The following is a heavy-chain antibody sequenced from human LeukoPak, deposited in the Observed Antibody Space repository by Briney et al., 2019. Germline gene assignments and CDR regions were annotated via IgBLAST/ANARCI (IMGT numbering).Heavy chain of an antibody. CDR2: IYTSGST. J-gene: IGHJ4*02. CDR1: GGSISSYY. Sequence: SETLSLTCTVSGGSISSYYWSRIRQPAGKGLEWIGRIYTSGSTNYNPSLKSRVTMSVDTSKNQFSLKLSSVTAADTAVYYCAREINTIFGVVMYFDYWGQGTLVTVSS. CDR3: AREINTIFGVVMYFDY. V-gene: IGHV4-4*07. D-gene: IGHD3-3*01.